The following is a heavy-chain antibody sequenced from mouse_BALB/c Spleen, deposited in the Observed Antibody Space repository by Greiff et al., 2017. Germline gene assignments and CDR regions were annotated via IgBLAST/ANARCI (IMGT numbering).Heavy chain of an antibody. Sequence: VQLVESGPGLVAPSQSLSITCTVSGFSLSRYSVHWVRQPPGKGLEWLGMIWGGGSTDYNSALKSRLSISKDNSKSQVFLKMNSLQTDDTAMYYCASTPHYYGSSYLYWYFDVWGAGTTVTVSS. J-gene: IGHJ1*01. CDR2: IWGGGST. CDR1: GFSLSRYS. CDR3: ASTPHYYGSSYLYWYFDV. D-gene: IGHD1-1*01. V-gene: IGHV2-6-4*01.